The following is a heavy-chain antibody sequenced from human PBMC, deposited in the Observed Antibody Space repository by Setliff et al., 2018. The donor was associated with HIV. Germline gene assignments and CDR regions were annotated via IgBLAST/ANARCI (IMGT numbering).Heavy chain of an antibody. J-gene: IGHJ4*02. CDR3: ARMLWRWGNYFDY. Sequence: PSETLSLTCAVYGYPIDSGFYWGWIRQTPGKGLEWIGALSSNGNTYFNPTLKSRVTLSIDSSKNLFSLKLSSVTATDTAVYYCARMLWRWGNYFDYWGQGTLVTVSS. CDR2: LSSNGNT. D-gene: IGHD3-16*01. CDR1: GYPIDSGFY. V-gene: IGHV4-38-2*01.